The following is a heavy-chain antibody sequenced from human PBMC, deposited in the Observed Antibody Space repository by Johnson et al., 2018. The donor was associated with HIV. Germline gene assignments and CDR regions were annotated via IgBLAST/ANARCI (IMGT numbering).Heavy chain of an antibody. D-gene: IGHD3-22*01. CDR2: ISWNSGSI. J-gene: IGHJ3*02. CDR3: ARGNRYYDTRASGAFDI. Sequence: SGISWNSGSIGYADSVKGRFTISRDNSKNTLYLQMGSLRAEDMAVYYCARGNRYYDTRASGAFDIWGQGTMVTVSS. V-gene: IGHV3-64*02.